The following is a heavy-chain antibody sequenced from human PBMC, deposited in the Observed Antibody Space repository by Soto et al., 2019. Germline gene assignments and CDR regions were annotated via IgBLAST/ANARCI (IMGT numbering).Heavy chain of an antibody. CDR1: GFTFSSYG. D-gene: IGHD1-26*01. Sequence: GGSLRLSCAASGFTFSSYGMHWVRQAPGKGLEWVAVISYDGSNKYYADSVKGRFTISRDISKNTLYLQMNSLRAEDTAVYYCAKDPALVGATTGYFDYWGQGTLVTVSS. CDR3: AKDPALVGATTGYFDY. CDR2: ISYDGSNK. V-gene: IGHV3-30*18. J-gene: IGHJ4*02.